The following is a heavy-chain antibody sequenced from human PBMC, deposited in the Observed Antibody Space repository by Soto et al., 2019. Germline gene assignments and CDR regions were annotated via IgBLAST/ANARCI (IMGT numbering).Heavy chain of an antibody. J-gene: IGHJ5*02. CDR3: ARLASRSSWYSDGWFDP. CDR2: TYYRSKWYN. V-gene: IGHV6-1*01. CDR1: GDSVSSNSAA. D-gene: IGHD6-13*01. Sequence: PSQTLSLICAISGDSVSSNSAAWNWIRQSPSRGLEWLGRTYYRSKWYNDYAVSVKSRITINPDTSKNQFSLQLNSVTPEDTAVYYCARLASRSSWYSDGWFDPWGQGTLVTVSS.